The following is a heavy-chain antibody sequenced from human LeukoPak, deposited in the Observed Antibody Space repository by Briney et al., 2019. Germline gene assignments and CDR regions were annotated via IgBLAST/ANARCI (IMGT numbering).Heavy chain of an antibody. D-gene: IGHD3-22*01. CDR1: GFTFSSYA. J-gene: IGHJ4*02. CDR3: ARDYYGSSAMVY. V-gene: IGHV3-30*01. Sequence: PGGSLRLSCAASGFTFSSYAMHWVRQAPGKGLEWVAVISYDGSNKYYADSVKGRFTISRDNSKNTLYLQMNSLRAEDTAVYYCARDYYGSSAMVYWGQGTLVTVSS. CDR2: ISYDGSNK.